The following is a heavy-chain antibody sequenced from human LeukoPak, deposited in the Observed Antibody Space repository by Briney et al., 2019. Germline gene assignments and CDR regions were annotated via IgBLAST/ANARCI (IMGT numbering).Heavy chain of an antibody. CDR3: ARYNTGSVDY. CDR1: GFTFSSYG. CDR2: IWYDGSKK. Sequence: PGGSLRLSCAASGFTFSSYGMHWFRRAPGKGLEWVAVIWYDGSKKYYADSVKGRFTISRDNSKNTLYPQMDSLRAEDTAVYYCARYNTGSVDYWGQGTLVTVSS. J-gene: IGHJ4*02. D-gene: IGHD2-8*02. V-gene: IGHV3-33*01.